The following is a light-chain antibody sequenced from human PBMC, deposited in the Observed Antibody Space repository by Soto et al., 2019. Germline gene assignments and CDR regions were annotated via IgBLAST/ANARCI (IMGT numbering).Light chain of an antibody. CDR3: SSYTSSSTLGV. Sequence: QSALTQPASVSGSPGQSITISCTGTSSDVGAYNYVSWYQQHPGKAPKLMIYDVTYRPSGVSNRFSGSKSGDTASLTISGLQAEDEADYYCSSYTSSSTLGVFGGGTTLTVL. CDR1: SSDVGAYNY. J-gene: IGLJ2*01. CDR2: DVT. V-gene: IGLV2-14*01.